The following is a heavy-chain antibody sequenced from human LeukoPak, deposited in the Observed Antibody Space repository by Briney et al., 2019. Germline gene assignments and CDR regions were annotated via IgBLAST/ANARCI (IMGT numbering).Heavy chain of an antibody. Sequence: TLPLTSTAPPDSTSKYYWSWTRPPPGKGLEWIGYIYYSGTTNYNPSLKSRVTISVDTSKNQFSLKLSSVTAADTAVYYCARETSNWNDGVYFDYWGQGTLVTVSS. CDR3: ARETSNWNDGVYFDY. V-gene: IGHV4-59*01. CDR2: IYYSGTT. J-gene: IGHJ4*02. D-gene: IGHD1-1*01. CDR1: PDSTSKYY.